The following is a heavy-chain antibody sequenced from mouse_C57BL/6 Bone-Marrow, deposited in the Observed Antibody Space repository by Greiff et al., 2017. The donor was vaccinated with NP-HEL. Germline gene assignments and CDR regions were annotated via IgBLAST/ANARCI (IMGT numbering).Heavy chain of an antibody. V-gene: IGHV1-82*01. D-gene: IGHD1-1*01. CDR1: GYAFSSSW. J-gene: IGHJ2*01. CDR2: IYPGDGDT. CDR3: ARWYYYGSYY. Sequence: QVQLQQSGPELVKPGASVKISCKASGYAFSSSWMNWVKQRPGKGLEWIGRIYPGDGDTNYNGKFKGKATLTADKSSSTAYMQLSSLTSEDSAVYFCARWYYYGSYYWGQGTTLTVSS.